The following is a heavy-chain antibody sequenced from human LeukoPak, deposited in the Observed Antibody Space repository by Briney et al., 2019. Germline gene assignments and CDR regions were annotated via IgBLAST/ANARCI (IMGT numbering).Heavy chain of an antibody. CDR1: GGSISSGDYY. CDR2: IYTSGST. Sequence: SQTLSLTCTVSGGSISSGDYYWSWIRQPPGKGLEWIGYIYTSGSTNYNPSLKSRVTISVDTSKNQLSLKLSSVTAADTAVYYCARHGSYGSFDYWGQGTLVTVSS. CDR3: ARHGSYGSFDY. D-gene: IGHD3-10*01. V-gene: IGHV4-30-4*01. J-gene: IGHJ4*02.